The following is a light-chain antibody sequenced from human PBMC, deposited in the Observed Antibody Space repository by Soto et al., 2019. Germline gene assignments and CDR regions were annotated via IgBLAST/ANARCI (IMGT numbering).Light chain of an antibody. CDR2: DAS. Sequence: EIVLTQSPATLSLSPGERATLSCRASQSVSSYLAWYQQKPGQAPRLLIYDASNRATGIPARFSGSGSGTDFTLTSSSLEPEDFAVYYCQQRSTWPRALTFGGGTKVEI. J-gene: IGKJ4*01. V-gene: IGKV3-11*01. CDR3: QQRSTWPRALT. CDR1: QSVSSY.